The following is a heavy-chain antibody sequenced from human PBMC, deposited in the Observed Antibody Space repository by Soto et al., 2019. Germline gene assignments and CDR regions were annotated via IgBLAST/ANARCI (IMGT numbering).Heavy chain of an antibody. CDR2: ISSNGGST. CDR1: GFTFSDYY. CDR3: VKEMGRSLWFGELFQLGDY. D-gene: IGHD3-10*01. Sequence: PGGSLRLSCAASGFTFSDYYMSWIRQAPGKGLEYVSAISSNGGSTYYADSVKGRFTISRDNSKNTLYLQMSSLRAEDTAVYYCVKEMGRSLWFGELFQLGDYWGQGTLVTVPS. V-gene: IGHV3-64D*06. J-gene: IGHJ4*02.